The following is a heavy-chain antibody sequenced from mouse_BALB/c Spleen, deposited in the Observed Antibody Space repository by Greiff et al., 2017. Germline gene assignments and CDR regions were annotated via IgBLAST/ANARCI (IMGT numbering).Heavy chain of an antibody. Sequence: EVKLMESGGGLVQPGGSRKLSCAASGFTFSSFGMHWVRQAPEKGLEWVAYISSGSSTIYYADTVKGRFTISRDNPKNTLFLQMTSLRSEDTAMYYCARWYDGYYPAYWGQGTLVTVSA. CDR1: GFTFSSFG. J-gene: IGHJ3*01. CDR3: ARWYDGYYPAY. D-gene: IGHD2-3*01. CDR2: ISSGSSTI. V-gene: IGHV5-17*02.